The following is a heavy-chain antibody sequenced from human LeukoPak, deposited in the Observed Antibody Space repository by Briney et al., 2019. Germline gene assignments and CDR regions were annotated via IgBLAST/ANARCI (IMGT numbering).Heavy chain of an antibody. CDR3: AKNGGYFYGYRYYFDY. CDR2: ISYDGSNK. Sequence: GGSLTLSCAASGFTFSSYGIHWVRQAPGKGLEWVAVISYDGSNKYYADSVKGRFTISRDNSKNKLYLQMNSLRAEDTAVYYCAKNGGYFYGYRYYFDYWGQGTLVTVSS. CDR1: GFTFSSYG. D-gene: IGHD5-18*01. V-gene: IGHV3-30*18. J-gene: IGHJ4*02.